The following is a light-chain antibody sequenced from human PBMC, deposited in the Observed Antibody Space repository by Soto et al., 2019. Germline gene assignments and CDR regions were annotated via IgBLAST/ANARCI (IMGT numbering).Light chain of an antibody. V-gene: IGKV3-15*01. Sequence: EVVMTQSPVTLSVSPGEKATLSCRASRSVSNNLAWYQQKPGQAPRLLIYFTSTRATGIPARFSGSGSGTEFSLTISSLQSEDLALYYCQQYNQWPLTFGGGTKVETK. CDR2: FTS. CDR3: QQYNQWPLT. CDR1: RSVSNN. J-gene: IGKJ4*01.